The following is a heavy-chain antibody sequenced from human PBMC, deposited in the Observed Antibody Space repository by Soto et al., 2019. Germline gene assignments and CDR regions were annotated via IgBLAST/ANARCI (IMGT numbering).Heavy chain of an antibody. J-gene: IGHJ1*01. CDR3: VKDESINWYSGHFRH. Sequence: GGSLRLSCAASGFTLDDYAMHWVRQVPGKGLGWVSGINWNSGSIGYGDSVKGRFAISRDNAKNSLHLQMNSLSAEDTAFYYCVKDESINWYSGHFRHWGQGTLVTVSS. V-gene: IGHV3-9*01. D-gene: IGHD6-13*01. CDR1: GFTLDDYA. CDR2: INWNSGSI.